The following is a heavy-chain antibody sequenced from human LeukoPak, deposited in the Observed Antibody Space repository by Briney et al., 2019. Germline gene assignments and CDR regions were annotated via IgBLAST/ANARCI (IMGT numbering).Heavy chain of an antibody. D-gene: IGHD6-13*01. CDR3: AKDHPPKKTYSSSWYGYYYYYYMDV. Sequence: PGGSLRRSCAASGFTVSSNYMSWVRQAPGKGLEWVSVIYSGGNTYHADSVKGRFTISRDNSKNTLYLQMNSLRAEDAAVYYCAKDHPPKKTYSSSWYGYYYYYYMDVWGKGTTVTVSS. CDR1: GFTVSSNY. V-gene: IGHV3-66*01. CDR2: IYSGGNT. J-gene: IGHJ6*03.